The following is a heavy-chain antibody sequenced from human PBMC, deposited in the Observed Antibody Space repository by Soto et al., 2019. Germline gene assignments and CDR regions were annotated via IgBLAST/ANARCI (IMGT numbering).Heavy chain of an antibody. CDR2: IYYTGTT. CDR1: GGSISSYY. J-gene: IGHJ6*02. D-gene: IGHD3-3*01. CDR3: ARLQFYDFWSGSAPMDV. V-gene: IGHV4-59*01. Sequence: SETLSLTCTVSGGSISSYYWSWIRQSPGKGLEWIGYIYYTGTTNYNPSLKSRVTISVDTSKNQFSLKLTSVTAADTALYFCARLQFYDFWSGSAPMDVWGQGTSVTVS.